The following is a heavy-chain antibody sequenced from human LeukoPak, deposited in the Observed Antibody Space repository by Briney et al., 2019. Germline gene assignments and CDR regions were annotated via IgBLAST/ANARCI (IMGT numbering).Heavy chain of an antibody. CDR1: VFSSRIAW. D-gene: IGHD4-17*01. J-gene: IGHJ4*02. CDR2: IRSKADGGTT. Sequence: EGSLRLSCADSVFSSRIAWMSWVRQAPGRGLEWGGRIRSKADGGTTDYAAPVKGRFTISRDDSKNTLYLQMNSLKTEDTAVYYCSTPQDYGDHTYLFDYWGQGTLVTVSS. V-gene: IGHV3-15*01. CDR3: STPQDYGDHTYLFDY.